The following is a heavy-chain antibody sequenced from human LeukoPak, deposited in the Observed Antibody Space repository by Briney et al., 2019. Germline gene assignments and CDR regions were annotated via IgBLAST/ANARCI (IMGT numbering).Heavy chain of an antibody. D-gene: IGHD3-22*01. CDR1: GGSISSSSYY. CDR3: ASASPYYYDSSGYYSEVED. Sequence: SETLSLTCTVSGGSISSSSYYWGWLRQPPGKGLEWIGSIYYSGSTYYNPSLKSRVTISVDTSKNQFSLKLSSVTAADAAVSHCASASPYYYDSSGYYSEVEDWGQGTMLTVSS. CDR2: IYYSGST. J-gene: IGHJ3*01. V-gene: IGHV4-39*01.